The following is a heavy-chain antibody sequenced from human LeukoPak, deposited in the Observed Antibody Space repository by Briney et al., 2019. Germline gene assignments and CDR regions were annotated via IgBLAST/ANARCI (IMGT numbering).Heavy chain of an antibody. J-gene: IGHJ4*02. D-gene: IGHD1-26*01. V-gene: IGHV4-39*02. CDR2: VSHTGSS. CDR1: GGSISSGSYY. Sequence: PSETLSLTCTVSGGSISSGSYYWSWIRQPAGKGLEWIGSVSHTGSSFFNPSLKSRVTISVDTSKNQFSLRLTTVTAADTAVYYCARDIAGATTFDFWGQGTLVTVSS. CDR3: ARDIAGATTFDF.